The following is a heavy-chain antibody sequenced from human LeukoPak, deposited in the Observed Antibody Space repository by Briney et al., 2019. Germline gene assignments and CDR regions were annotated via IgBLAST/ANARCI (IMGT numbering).Heavy chain of an antibody. D-gene: IGHD2/OR15-2a*01. CDR1: GFTFGDYA. Sequence: PGRSLRLSCTASGFTFGDYAMSWVRQAPGKGLEWVGFIRSKAYGGTTEYAASVKGRFTISRDDSKSIAYLQMNSLNTEDTAVYYCTRVSLSLGFDPWGQGTLVTVSS. J-gene: IGHJ5*02. CDR3: TRVSLSLGFDP. CDR2: IRSKAYGGTT. V-gene: IGHV3-49*04.